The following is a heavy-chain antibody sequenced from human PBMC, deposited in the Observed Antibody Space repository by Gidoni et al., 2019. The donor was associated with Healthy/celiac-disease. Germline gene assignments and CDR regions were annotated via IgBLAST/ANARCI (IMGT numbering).Heavy chain of an antibody. Sequence: WMGWINAGNGNTKYSQKFQGRVTITRDTSASTAYMELSSLRSEDTAVYYCARDLRPAAVRFDPWGQGTLVTVSS. CDR3: ARDLRPAAVRFDP. CDR2: INAGNGNT. D-gene: IGHD6-13*01. J-gene: IGHJ5*02. V-gene: IGHV1-3*01.